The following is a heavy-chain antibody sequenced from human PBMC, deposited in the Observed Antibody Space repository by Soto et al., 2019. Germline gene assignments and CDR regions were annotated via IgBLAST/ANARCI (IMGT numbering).Heavy chain of an antibody. CDR3: ARGIVSYSRTSLIY. V-gene: IGHV4-39*07. Sequence: PSETLSLTCTVSGGSISSSNYFWGWIRQPPGKGLEWIGSMYYSGSTYYNPSLKSRVTISVDTSKNQFSLKLTSVTAADTAIYYCARGIVSYSRTSLIYWGQGALVTVS. J-gene: IGHJ4*02. D-gene: IGHD1-26*01. CDR2: MYYSGST. CDR1: GGSISSSNYF.